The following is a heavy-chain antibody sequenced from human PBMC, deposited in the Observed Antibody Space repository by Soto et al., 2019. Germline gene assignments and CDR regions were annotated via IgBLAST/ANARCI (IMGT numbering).Heavy chain of an antibody. D-gene: IGHD6-19*01. Sequence: QVQLQESGPGLVKPSETLSLTCTVSGGSMTGYFLSWIRQPAGKALEWIGHVYNSGNTDYNPSLVSRITMAVDTSKRQFALKVKSVTAADTAVYYCARTHWVSGTEYWGQGILVTVSS. CDR1: GGSMTGYF. J-gene: IGHJ4*02. CDR2: VYNSGNT. CDR3: ARTHWVSGTEY. V-gene: IGHV4-4*07.